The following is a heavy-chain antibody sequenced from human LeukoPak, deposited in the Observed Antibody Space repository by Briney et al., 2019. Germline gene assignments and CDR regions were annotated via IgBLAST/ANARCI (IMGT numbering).Heavy chain of an antibody. Sequence: PGRSLRLSCAASGFTFSSYVMSWVRQAPGKGLEWVSAISGSAGSTFYADSVKGRFTISRDNSRDTLYLQMNSLRAEDTAVYYCAKDDLWLPDYWGQGTLVTVSS. CDR1: GFTFSSYV. CDR2: ISGSAGST. J-gene: IGHJ4*02. D-gene: IGHD5-12*01. V-gene: IGHV3-23*01. CDR3: AKDDLWLPDY.